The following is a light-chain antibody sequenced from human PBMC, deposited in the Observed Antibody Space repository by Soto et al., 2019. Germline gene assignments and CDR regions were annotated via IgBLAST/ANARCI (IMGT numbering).Light chain of an antibody. J-gene: IGKJ1*01. CDR3: QQYNNWPQWT. V-gene: IGKV3-15*01. Sequence: EIVMTQSPATLSVSPGERATLSCRASQSVSSNLAWYQQKPGQAPRLLIYGASTRATGIPARFSGSGSGTECTLTISSLQSADFAVYYCQQYNNWPQWTFGQGTKVEIK. CDR1: QSVSSN. CDR2: GAS.